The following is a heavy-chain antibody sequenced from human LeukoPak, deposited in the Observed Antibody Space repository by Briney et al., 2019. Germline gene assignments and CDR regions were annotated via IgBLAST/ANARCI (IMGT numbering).Heavy chain of an antibody. D-gene: IGHD6-19*01. Sequence: PSETLSLTCTVSGGSISSYYWSWIRQPPGKGLEWIGYIYYSGGTDYNPSLKSRVTISVDTSRNQFSLKLSSVTAADTAMYYCARAVGLVQYAFDIWGQGTMVTVSS. V-gene: IGHV4-59*01. CDR3: ARAVGLVQYAFDI. J-gene: IGHJ3*02. CDR1: GGSISSYY. CDR2: IYYSGGT.